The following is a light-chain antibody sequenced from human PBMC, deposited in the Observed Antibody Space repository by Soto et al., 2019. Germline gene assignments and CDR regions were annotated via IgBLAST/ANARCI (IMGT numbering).Light chain of an antibody. V-gene: IGKV1-39*01. J-gene: IGKJ1*01. CDR3: YWRQNTPET. CDR2: AAS. Sequence: QMSQSPSPLSASVEDRVTNTPPPSPGLSTYIAWSQQKPGQAPKLLNYAASSLQRGVPARFSCSGSGTEFTLTICSLQPEDFASDNCYWRQNTPETSGQGTKVDIK. CDR1: PGLSTY.